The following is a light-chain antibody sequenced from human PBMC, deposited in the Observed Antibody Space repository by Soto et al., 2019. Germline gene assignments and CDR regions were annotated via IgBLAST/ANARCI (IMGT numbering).Light chain of an antibody. CDR3: QQYYSTPFA. Sequence: VLTQSPATLSLSPGETATLSCRASQNVDYNLAWYQQKPRQPPNLLIYWASTRESGVPDRFSGSGSGTDFTLTISSLQAEDVAVYYCQQYYSTPFAFGGGTKVEIK. CDR2: WAS. J-gene: IGKJ4*01. V-gene: IGKV4-1*01. CDR1: QNVDYN.